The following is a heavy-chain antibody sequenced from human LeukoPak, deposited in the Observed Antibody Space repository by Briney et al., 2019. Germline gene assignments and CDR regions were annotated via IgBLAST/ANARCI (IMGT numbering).Heavy chain of an antibody. Sequence: GGSLRLSCAASGFSFSTYWMSWVRQAPGKGLEWVANIKQDGSDIYYVDSVKGRFIISRNNAKNSLYLQMSSLRAEDTAVYYCTRGGRLHPQSPYWGQGTLVTVSS. CDR1: GFSFSTYW. CDR3: TRGGRLHPQSPY. J-gene: IGHJ4*02. CDR2: IKQDGSDI. D-gene: IGHD1-26*01. V-gene: IGHV3-7*01.